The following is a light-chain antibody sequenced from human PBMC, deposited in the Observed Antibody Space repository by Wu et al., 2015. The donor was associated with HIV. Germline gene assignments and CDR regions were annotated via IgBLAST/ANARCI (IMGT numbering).Light chain of an antibody. V-gene: IGKV3-20*01. J-gene: IGKJ2*01. CDR1: QSVSSY. CDR2: GAS. CDR3: QHYGDSPPYN. Sequence: EIVLTQSPATLSLSPGERATLSCRASQSVSSYLAWYQQKPGQAPRLLINGASNRATGIPDRFSGSGSATDFTLIISRLEPEDFAVYYCQHYGDSPPYNFGQGTKLEIK.